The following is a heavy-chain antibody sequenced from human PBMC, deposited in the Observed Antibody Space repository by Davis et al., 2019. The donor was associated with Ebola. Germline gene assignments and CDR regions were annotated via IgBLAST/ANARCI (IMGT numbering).Heavy chain of an antibody. D-gene: IGHD6-25*01. CDR1: GFTFNNYD. CDR2: ISYDGNNK. V-gene: IGHV3-30*03. CDR3: ARDRALYSSETFDY. J-gene: IGHJ4*02. Sequence: GESLKISCAASGFTFNNYDMNWVRQAPGKGLEWVAVISYDGNNKDYADSVKGRITISRDNSKNTLYLQMNSLRAEDTAVYYCARDRALYSSETFDYWGQGTLVTVSS.